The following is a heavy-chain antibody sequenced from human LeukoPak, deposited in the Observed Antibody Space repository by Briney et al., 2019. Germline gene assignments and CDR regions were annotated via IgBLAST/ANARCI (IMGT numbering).Heavy chain of an antibody. V-gene: IGHV3-48*03. CDR1: GFTFSSYE. Sequence: GGSLRLSCAASGFTFSSYEMNWVRQAPGKGLEWVSYISSSGSTIYYADSVKGRFTISRDNAKNSLYLQMNSLRAEDTAVYYCANVLRYFDWLLPSDYWGQGTLVTVSS. CDR2: ISSSGSTI. J-gene: IGHJ4*02. D-gene: IGHD3-9*01. CDR3: ANVLRYFDWLLPSDY.